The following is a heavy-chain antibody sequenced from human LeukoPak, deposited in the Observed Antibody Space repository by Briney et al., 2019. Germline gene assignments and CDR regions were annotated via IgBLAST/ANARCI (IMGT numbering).Heavy chain of an antibody. CDR2: INHSGST. CDR1: GGSFSGYY. CDR3: VTESGWLFDY. V-gene: IGHV4-34*01. D-gene: IGHD5-12*01. J-gene: IGHJ4*02. Sequence: SETLSLTCAVYGGSFSGYYWSWIRQPPGKGLEWIGEINHSGSTNYNPSLKSRVTISVDTSKNQFSLKLSSVTAADTAVYYCVTESGWLFDYWGQGTLVTVSS.